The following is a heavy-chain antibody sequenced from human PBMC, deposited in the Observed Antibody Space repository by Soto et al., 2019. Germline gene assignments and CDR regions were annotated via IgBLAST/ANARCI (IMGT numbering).Heavy chain of an antibody. CDR1: GGSISSDY. CDR2: IYYSGST. D-gene: IGHD3-10*01. V-gene: IGHV4-59*08. Sequence: SETLPLTCTVSGGSISSDYWSWIRQPPGKGLEWIGYIYYSGSTNYNPSLKSRVTISVDTSKNQFSLKLSSVTAADTAVYYCARGSLWPDYRGQGTLVTVSS. CDR3: ARGSLWPDY. J-gene: IGHJ4*02.